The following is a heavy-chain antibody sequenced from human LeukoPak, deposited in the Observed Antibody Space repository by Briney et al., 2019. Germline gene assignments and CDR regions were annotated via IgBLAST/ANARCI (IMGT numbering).Heavy chain of an antibody. D-gene: IGHD1-26*01. CDR2: INTNTGNP. J-gene: IGHJ4*02. V-gene: IGHV7-4-1*02. Sequence: ASVEVSCKASGYTFIGYYMHWVRQAPGQGLEWLGWINTNTGNPTYAQGFTGRLIMSLDTSVSTAYLQISDLQAEDTAVYYCARELGPYYRSLDYWGQGTLVTVSS. CDR3: ARELGPYYRSLDY. CDR1: GYTFIGYY.